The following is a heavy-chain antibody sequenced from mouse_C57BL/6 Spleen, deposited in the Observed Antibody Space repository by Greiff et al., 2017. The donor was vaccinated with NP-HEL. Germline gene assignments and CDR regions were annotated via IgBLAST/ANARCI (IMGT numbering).Heavy chain of an antibody. D-gene: IGHD2-2*01. V-gene: IGHV1-72*01. CDR3: ASSGYDGSWFAY. CDR2: IDPKSGGT. CDR1: GYTFTSYW. Sequence: QVQLQQPGAELVKPGASVKLSCKASGYTFTSYWMHWVKQRPGRGLEWIGRIDPKSGGTNYNEKFKSKATVTVDKSSSTAYMQLSSLTSEDSAVYYCASSGYDGSWFAYWGKGTLVTVSA. J-gene: IGHJ3*01.